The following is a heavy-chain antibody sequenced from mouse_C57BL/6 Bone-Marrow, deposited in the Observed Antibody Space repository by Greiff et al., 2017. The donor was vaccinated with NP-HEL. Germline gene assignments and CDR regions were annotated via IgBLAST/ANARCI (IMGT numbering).Heavy chain of an antibody. CDR1: GFTFSDYG. CDR2: ISNLAYSI. CDR3: ARAYYYGSRGFAY. Sequence: EVHLVESGGGLVQPGGSLKLSCAASGFTFSDYGMAWVRQAPRKGPEWVAFISNLAYSIYYADTVPGRFTISRENAQNTQYLEMSSRRSEDTAMYYCARAYYYGSRGFAYWGQGTLVTVSA. D-gene: IGHD1-1*01. V-gene: IGHV5-15*01. J-gene: IGHJ3*01.